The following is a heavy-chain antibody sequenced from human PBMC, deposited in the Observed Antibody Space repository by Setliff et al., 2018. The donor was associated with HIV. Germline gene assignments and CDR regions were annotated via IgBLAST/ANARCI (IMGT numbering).Heavy chain of an antibody. CDR3: AREVDTGSLLNY. CDR1: GYTFSSYV. D-gene: IGHD1-1*01. CDR2: ISTLNGNT. J-gene: IGHJ4*02. Sequence: ASVKVSCKASGYTFSSYVITWVRQAPGQGLEWMGWISTLNGNTNYPQKLQGRVTMTTDTSTSTAYMELRRLRSDDTAVYFCAREVDTGSLLNYWGQGTLVTVSS. V-gene: IGHV1-18*01.